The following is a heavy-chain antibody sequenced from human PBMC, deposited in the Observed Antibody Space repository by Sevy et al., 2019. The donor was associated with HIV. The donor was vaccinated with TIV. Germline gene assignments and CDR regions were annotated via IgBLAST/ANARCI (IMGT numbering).Heavy chain of an antibody. V-gene: IGHV1-24*01. CDR1: GYTLTKLS. CDR2: SDPQHGET. D-gene: IGHD2-15*01. J-gene: IGHJ5*02. Sequence: ASVKVSCKVSGYTLTKLSIRWVRQAPGKGLEWMGNSDPQHGETIYAQNFQGRVTMTEDTSTDTAFMELSSLTSEDTALYYCAIVGLRYFSGSSVYQGDWFDPWGQGTLVTVSS. CDR3: AIVGLRYFSGSSVYQGDWFDP.